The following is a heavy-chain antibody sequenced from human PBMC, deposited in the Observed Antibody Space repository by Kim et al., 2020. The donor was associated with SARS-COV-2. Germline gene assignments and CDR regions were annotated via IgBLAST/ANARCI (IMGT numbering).Heavy chain of an antibody. Sequence: SETLSLTCAVYGGSFSGYYWSWIRQPPGKGLEWIGEINHSGSTNYNPSLKSRVTISVDTSKNQFSLKLSSVTAADTAVYYCARIHTAMATRTNWFDPWGQGTLVTVSS. CDR1: GGSFSGYY. J-gene: IGHJ5*02. CDR3: ARIHTAMATRTNWFDP. V-gene: IGHV4-34*01. D-gene: IGHD5-18*01. CDR2: INHSGST.